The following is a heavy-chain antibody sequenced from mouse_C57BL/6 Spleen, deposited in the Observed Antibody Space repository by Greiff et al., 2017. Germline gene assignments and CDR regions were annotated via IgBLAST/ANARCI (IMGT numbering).Heavy chain of an antibody. Sequence: QVHVKQSGAELVKPGASVKMSCKASGYTFTNYPIEWMKQNHGKSLEWIGNFHPYNDDTTYNEKFKGKATLTVEKSSSTVYLELSRLTSDDSAVYYCARRGSRGGYFDVWGTGTTVTVSS. CDR1: GYTFTNYP. V-gene: IGHV1-47*01. CDR2: FHPYNDDT. D-gene: IGHD1-1*01. J-gene: IGHJ1*03. CDR3: ARRGSRGGYFDV.